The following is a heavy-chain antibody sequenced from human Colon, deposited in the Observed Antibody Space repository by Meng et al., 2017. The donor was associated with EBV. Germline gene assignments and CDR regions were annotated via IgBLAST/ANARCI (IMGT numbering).Heavy chain of an antibody. V-gene: IGHV4-30-4*01. J-gene: IGHJ4*02. CDR3: ASFDHIPRRNYFDY. CDR1: GGSMSSGNYY. D-gene: IGHD2-21*01. CDR2: IHHSGSA. Sequence: AQRQHQARGLVAADQALSPTCSVSGGSMSSGNYYWSWIRQPPGNGLEWIGYIHHSGSAYYNPSLKSRVSISVDTSKNQFSLNLNSMTAADTAVYYCASFDHIPRRNYFDYWGQGTLVTVSS.